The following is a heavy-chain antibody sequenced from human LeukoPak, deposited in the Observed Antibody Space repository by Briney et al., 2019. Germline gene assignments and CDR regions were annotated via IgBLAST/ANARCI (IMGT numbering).Heavy chain of an antibody. CDR1: GFTFSSYA. J-gene: IGHJ4*02. D-gene: IGHD3-10*01. CDR2: ISGSGGNT. Sequence: GGSLRLSCAASGFTFSSYAMSWVRQAPGKGLEWVSAISGSGGNTYYADSVKGRFTISRDNSKNTLYLRMNSLRAEDTALYYCAKAYASGTYYIDYWGQGTLVTVSS. CDR3: AKAYASGTYYIDY. V-gene: IGHV3-23*01.